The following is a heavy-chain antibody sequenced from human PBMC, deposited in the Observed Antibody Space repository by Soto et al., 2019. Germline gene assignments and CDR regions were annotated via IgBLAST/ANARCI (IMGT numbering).Heavy chain of an antibody. D-gene: IGHD3-10*01. Sequence: EVQLVESGGGLVQPGGSLRLSCAASGFTFSSYWMHWVRQAPGKGLVWVSRLYTDGTRTSYADSVKGRFTISRANAKNTLYLQMNSLRAEDTAVYYCARGAGGYYYMDVWGKGTTVTVSS. V-gene: IGHV3-74*01. CDR2: LYTDGTRT. CDR1: GFTFSSYW. J-gene: IGHJ6*03. CDR3: ARGAGGYYYMDV.